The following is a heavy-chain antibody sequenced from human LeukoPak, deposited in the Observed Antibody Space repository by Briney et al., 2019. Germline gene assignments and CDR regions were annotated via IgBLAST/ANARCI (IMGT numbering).Heavy chain of an antibody. CDR1: GGTFSSHA. Sequence: SVTVSCKASGGTFSSHAIAWVRQAPGQGPEWMGGIIPISGTADYAQKFQGRVTITTDQSTSTAYMELSSLTSDDTAVYYCARGLQYQLLKALRYYYMDVWGEGTTVTVSS. V-gene: IGHV1-69*05. CDR3: ARGLQYQLLKALRYYYMDV. D-gene: IGHD2-2*01. CDR2: IIPISGTA. J-gene: IGHJ6*03.